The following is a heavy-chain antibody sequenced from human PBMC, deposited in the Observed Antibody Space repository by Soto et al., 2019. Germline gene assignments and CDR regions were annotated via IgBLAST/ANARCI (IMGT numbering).Heavy chain of an antibody. CDR1: RITFFGYW. D-gene: IGHD2-8*02. Sequence: GGSLGLACVASRITFFGYWMSWVRQAPGRGLEWVATIRQDGGQMYYVDSVKGRFTISRDRAKNSLYLQMNSLTVEDTALYYCSTTGGYWGQGILVTVSS. V-gene: IGHV3-7*05. J-gene: IGHJ4*02. CDR2: IRQDGGQM. CDR3: STTGGY.